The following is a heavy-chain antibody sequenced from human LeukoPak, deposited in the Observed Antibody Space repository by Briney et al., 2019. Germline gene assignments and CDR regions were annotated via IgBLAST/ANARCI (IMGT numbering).Heavy chain of an antibody. D-gene: IGHD3-3*01. J-gene: IGHJ4*02. V-gene: IGHV1-69*01. CDR3: AREGPLEWSATYYFDY. CDR2: IIPIFGTA. Sequence: SVKVSCKASGGTFSSYAISWVRQAPGQGLEWMGGIIPIFGTANYAQKFQGRVTITADESTSTAYMELSSLRSEDTAVYYCAREGPLEWSATYYFDYWGQGTLVTVSS. CDR1: GGTFSSYA.